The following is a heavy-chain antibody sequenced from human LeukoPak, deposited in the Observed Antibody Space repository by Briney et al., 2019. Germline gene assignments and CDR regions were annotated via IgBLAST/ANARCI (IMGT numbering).Heavy chain of an antibody. CDR3: ARDRGDLTVAGHFDF. V-gene: IGHV4-31*03. J-gene: IGHJ4*02. CDR2: IFNTGNS. CDR1: GGSISSGVYS. Sequence: SETLSLTCTVSGGSISSGVYSWNWIRQHPGKGLEWIGYIFNTGNSFYNPSLKSRVTISVDTSRNQFSLSLSSMTAADTAVYYCARDRGDLTVAGHFDFWGQGTLVTVSS. D-gene: IGHD6-19*01.